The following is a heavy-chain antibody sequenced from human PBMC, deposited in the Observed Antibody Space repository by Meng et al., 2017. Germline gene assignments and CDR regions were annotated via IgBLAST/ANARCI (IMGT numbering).Heavy chain of an antibody. Sequence: SETLSLTCTVSGGSISSSSYYWGWIRQPPGKGLEWIGSIYYSGSTYYNPSPKSRVTISVDTSKNQFSLKLSSVTAADTAVYYCARDGKRDGYSFDYWGQGTLVTVSS. CDR1: GGSISSSSYY. CDR2: IYYSGST. J-gene: IGHJ4*02. CDR3: ARDGKRDGYSFDY. V-gene: IGHV4-39*07. D-gene: IGHD5-24*01.